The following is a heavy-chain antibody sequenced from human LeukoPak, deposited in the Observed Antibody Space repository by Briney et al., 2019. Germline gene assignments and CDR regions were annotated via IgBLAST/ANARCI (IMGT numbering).Heavy chain of an antibody. D-gene: IGHD2-2*01. J-gene: IGHJ4*02. Sequence: PGGSLRLSCAASGFTFSSYGMHWVRQAPGKGLEWVAVEWYDGNDNAYGDSVKGRFTIYRDNAKNTLYLQMNSLRAEDTAVYYCAKAHRYCSGTTCYAIDCWCQGTLVTVSS. CDR1: GFTFSSYG. V-gene: IGHV3-33*06. CDR2: EWYDGNDN. CDR3: AKAHRYCSGTTCYAIDC.